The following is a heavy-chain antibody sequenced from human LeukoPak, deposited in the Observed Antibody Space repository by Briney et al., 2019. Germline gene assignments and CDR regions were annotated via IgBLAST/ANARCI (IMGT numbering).Heavy chain of an antibody. CDR2: INHSGST. CDR3: ARDILTGYYSLDY. J-gene: IGHJ4*02. V-gene: IGHV4-34*01. CDR1: GGSFSGYY. D-gene: IGHD3-9*01. Sequence: PSGTLSLTCAVYGGSFSGYYWSWIRQPPGKGLEWIGEINHSGSTNYNPSLKSRVTISVDTSKNQFSLKLSSVTAADTAVYYCARDILTGYYSLDYWGQGTLVTVSS.